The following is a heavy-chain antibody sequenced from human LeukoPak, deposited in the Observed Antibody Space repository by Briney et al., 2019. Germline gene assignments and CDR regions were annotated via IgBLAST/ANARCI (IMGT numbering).Heavy chain of an antibody. CDR3: ARVDHSSGYYDSYFDY. CDR2: ISSSGSTI. D-gene: IGHD3-22*01. V-gene: IGHV3-11*01. CDR1: GFTFSDYY. Sequence: GGSLRLSCAASGFTFSDYYMSWIRQAPGEGLEWVSYISSSGSTIYYADSVKGRFTISRDNAKNSLYLQMNSLRAEDTAVYYCARVDHSSGYYDSYFDYWGQGTLVTVSS. J-gene: IGHJ4*02.